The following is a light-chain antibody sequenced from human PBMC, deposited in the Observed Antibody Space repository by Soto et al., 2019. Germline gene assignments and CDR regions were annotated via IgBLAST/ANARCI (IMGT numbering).Light chain of an antibody. CDR3: QQYGSLPWIT. J-gene: IGKJ5*01. CDR1: QSVSSSY. Sequence: EIVLTQSPGTQSLSPGERATLSCRASQSVSSSYLAWYQQKPGQAPRLLIYGASSRATGIPDRFSGSGSGTDFTLTISRLEPEDFAVYYCQQYGSLPWITFGQGTRLEIK. V-gene: IGKV3-20*01. CDR2: GAS.